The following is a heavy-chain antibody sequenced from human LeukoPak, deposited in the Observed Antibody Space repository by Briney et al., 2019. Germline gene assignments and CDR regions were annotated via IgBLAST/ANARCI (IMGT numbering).Heavy chain of an antibody. CDR3: ARELWFGNLGYFDY. D-gene: IGHD3-10*01. Sequence: GGSLRLSCAASGFTFSSYAMSWARQAPGKGLEWVSAISGSGGSTYYADSVKGRFTISRDNSKNTLYLQMNSLRAEDTAVYYCARELWFGNLGYFDYWGQGTLVTVSS. J-gene: IGHJ4*02. CDR2: ISGSGGST. CDR1: GFTFSSYA. V-gene: IGHV3-23*01.